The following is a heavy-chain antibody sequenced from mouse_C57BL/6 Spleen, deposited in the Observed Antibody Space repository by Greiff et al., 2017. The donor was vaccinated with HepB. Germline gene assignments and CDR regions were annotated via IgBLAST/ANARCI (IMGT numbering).Heavy chain of an antibody. CDR2: IYPGDGDT. CDR3: ARWDTTVVAPYAMDY. V-gene: IGHV1-80*01. CDR1: GYAFSSYW. J-gene: IGHJ4*01. Sequence: QVQLKESGAELVKPGASVKISCKASGYAFSSYWMNWVKQRPGKGLEWIGQIYPGDGDTNYNGKFKGKATLTADKSSSTAYMQLSSLTSEDSAVYFCARWDTTVVAPYAMDYWGQGTSVTVSS. D-gene: IGHD1-1*01.